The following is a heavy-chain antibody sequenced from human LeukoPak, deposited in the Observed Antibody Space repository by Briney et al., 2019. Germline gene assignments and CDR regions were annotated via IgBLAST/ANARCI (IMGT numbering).Heavy chain of an antibody. Sequence: RASVKVSCTVSGYTLTELSMHWVRQAPGKGLEWMGGFDPEDGETIYAQKFQGRVTMTEDTSTDTAYMELSSLRSEDTAVYYCATYSSGWYDYWGQGTLVTVSS. CDR2: FDPEDGET. V-gene: IGHV1-24*01. CDR1: GYTLTELS. J-gene: IGHJ4*02. D-gene: IGHD6-19*01. CDR3: ATYSSGWYDY.